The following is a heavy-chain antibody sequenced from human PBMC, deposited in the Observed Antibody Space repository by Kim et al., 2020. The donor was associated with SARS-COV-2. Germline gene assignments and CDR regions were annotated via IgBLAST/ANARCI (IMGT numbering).Heavy chain of an antibody. V-gene: IGHV3-53*01. J-gene: IGHJ4*02. D-gene: IGHD1-26*01. CDR1: GFTVSSNY. CDR2: IYSCGST. Sequence: GGSLRLSCAASGFTVSSNYMSWVRQAPGKGLEWVSVIYSCGSTYYADSVKGRFTISRDNSKNTLYLQMNSLRAEDTAVYYCAREGRRMGATSGFDYWGQGTLVTVSS. CDR3: AREGRRMGATSGFDY.